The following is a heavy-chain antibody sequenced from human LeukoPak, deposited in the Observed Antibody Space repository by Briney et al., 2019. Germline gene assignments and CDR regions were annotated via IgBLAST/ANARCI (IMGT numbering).Heavy chain of an antibody. V-gene: IGHV1-18*01. Sequence: ASVKVSCKASGYTFISYGISWVRQAPGQGLEWMGWISTYNGHTNYAQKLQGRVTMTTDTSTSTAYMELRSLRSDDTAVYYCARDLVVDNAFDIWGQGTMVTVSS. CDR2: ISTYNGHT. CDR3: ARDLVVDNAFDI. D-gene: IGHD6-6*01. J-gene: IGHJ3*02. CDR1: GYTFISYG.